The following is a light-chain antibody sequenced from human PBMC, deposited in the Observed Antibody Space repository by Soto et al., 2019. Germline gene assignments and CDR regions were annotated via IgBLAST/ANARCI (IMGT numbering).Light chain of an antibody. CDR3: LQYNSYFT. Sequence: DIQMTQSPSTLSSSVGERVTITCRASQSISTWLAWYQQKPGKAPKLLIYKASNLESGVPSRFSGSGSGTEFTLTISSLQLDDVATYYCLQYNSYFTFGQGTKLEIK. CDR1: QSISTW. V-gene: IGKV1-5*03. CDR2: KAS. J-gene: IGKJ2*01.